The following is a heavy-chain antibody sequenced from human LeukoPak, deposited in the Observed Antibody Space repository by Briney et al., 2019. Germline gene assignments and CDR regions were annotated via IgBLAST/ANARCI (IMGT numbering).Heavy chain of an antibody. CDR1: GYTLTELS. V-gene: IGHV1-24*01. J-gene: IGHJ4*02. Sequence: ASVKVSCKVSGYTLTELSMHWVRQAPGKGLEWMGGFDPEDGETIYAQKFQGRVTMTEDTSTDTAYMELSSLRSEDTAVYYCLSISIPGWSRTGFDYWGQGTLVTVSS. CDR2: FDPEDGET. CDR3: LSISIPGWSRTGFDY. D-gene: IGHD6-19*01.